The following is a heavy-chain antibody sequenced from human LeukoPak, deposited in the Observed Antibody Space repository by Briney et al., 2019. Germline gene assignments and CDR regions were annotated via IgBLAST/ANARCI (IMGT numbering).Heavy chain of an antibody. Sequence: ASVKVSCKASGYTFTSYYMHWVRQAPGQGLEWMGTINPSGGSTSYAQKFQGRVTMTRDTSTSTVYMELSSLRSEDTAVYYCARRSASCSGGSCYPDAFDIWGQGTMVTVSS. CDR2: INPSGGST. V-gene: IGHV1-46*03. CDR3: ARRSASCSGGSCYPDAFDI. J-gene: IGHJ3*02. CDR1: GYTFTSYY. D-gene: IGHD2-15*01.